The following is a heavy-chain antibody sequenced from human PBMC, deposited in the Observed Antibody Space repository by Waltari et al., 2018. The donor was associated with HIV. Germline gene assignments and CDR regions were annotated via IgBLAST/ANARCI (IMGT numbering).Heavy chain of an antibody. D-gene: IGHD1-26*01. J-gene: IGHJ2*01. CDR2: FYSAGNP. CDR3: SSLILGTTSRYFAA. CDR1: VGSIKNPAFY. Sequence: QVQLQESGPGLVKPSETLSLVCSVSVGSIKNPAFYWAWIRQPPGKGFEWIGTFYSAGNPYYKTSYNSSLQSRITISADTSKNHFSLRLASVTAADTAVYFCSSLILGTTSRYFAAWGRGTLVTVSS. V-gene: IGHV4-39*02.